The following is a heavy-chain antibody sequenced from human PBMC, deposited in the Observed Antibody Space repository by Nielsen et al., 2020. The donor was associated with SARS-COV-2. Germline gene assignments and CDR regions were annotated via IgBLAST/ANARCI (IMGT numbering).Heavy chain of an antibody. J-gene: IGHJ3*02. Sequence: GGSLRLSCAASGFTFSSYSMNWVRQAPGKGLEWVSYISSSSSTIYYADSVKGRFTISRDNSKNTLYLQMNSLRAEDTAVYYCAKGTYGDSAFDIWGQGTMVTVSS. CDR2: ISSSSSTI. CDR1: GFTFSSYS. V-gene: IGHV3-48*01. CDR3: AKGTYGDSAFDI. D-gene: IGHD4-17*01.